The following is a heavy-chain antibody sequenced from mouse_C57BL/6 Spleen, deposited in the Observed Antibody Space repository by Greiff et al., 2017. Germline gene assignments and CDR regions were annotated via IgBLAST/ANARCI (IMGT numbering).Heavy chain of an antibody. CDR3: ARYGSSYGDYFDY. CDR2: IYPGSGST. CDR1: GYTFTSYW. J-gene: IGHJ2*01. D-gene: IGHD1-1*01. Sequence: VQLQQPGAELVKPGASVKMSCKASGYTFTSYWITWVKQRPGQGLEWIGDIYPGSGSTNYNEKFKSKATLTVDTSSSTAYMQLSSLTSEDSAVYYCARYGSSYGDYFDYWGQGTTLTVSS. V-gene: IGHV1-55*01.